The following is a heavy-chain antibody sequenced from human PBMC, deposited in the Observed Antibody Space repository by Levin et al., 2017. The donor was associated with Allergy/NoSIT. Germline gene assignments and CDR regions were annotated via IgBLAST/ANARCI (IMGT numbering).Heavy chain of an antibody. CDR1: GFTFDDYA. CDR3: AKDMSAAAGVDYGMDV. V-gene: IGHV3-9*01. CDR2: ISWNSGSI. D-gene: IGHD6-13*01. Sequence: AGGSLRLSCAASGFTFDDYAMHWVRQAPGKGLEWVSGISWNSGSIGYADSVKGRFTISRDNAKNSLYLQMNSLRAEDTALYYCAKDMSAAAGVDYGMDVWGQGTTVTVSS. J-gene: IGHJ6*02.